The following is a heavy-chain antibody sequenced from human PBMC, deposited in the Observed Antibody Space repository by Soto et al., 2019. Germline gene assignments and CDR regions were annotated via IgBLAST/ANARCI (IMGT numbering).Heavy chain of an antibody. Sequence: GESLKISCKGSGYSFTSYWIGWVRQMPGKGLEWMGIIYPGDSDTRYSPSFQGQVTISADKSISTAYLQWSSLKASDTAMYYCAISSSSFSNYYGMDVWGQGTTVTASS. V-gene: IGHV5-51*01. D-gene: IGHD6-6*01. J-gene: IGHJ6*02. CDR1: GYSFTSYW. CDR2: IYPGDSDT. CDR3: AISSSSFSNYYGMDV.